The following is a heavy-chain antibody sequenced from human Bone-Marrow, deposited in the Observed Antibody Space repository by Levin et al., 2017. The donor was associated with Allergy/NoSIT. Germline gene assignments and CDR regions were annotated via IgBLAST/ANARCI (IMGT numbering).Heavy chain of an antibody. CDR2: IRSRRFGGTT. CDR3: SRVSNHYFSGSDYPDS. Sequence: GGSLRLSCSASGFNFGDYAMGWVRQAPGKGLEWVSFIRSRRFGGTTEDAASVKGRFTFSRDDSKSIVYLQMNSLKTEDTAVYYCSRVSNHYFSGSDYPDSWGQGTLVTVSS. V-gene: IGHV3-49*04. D-gene: IGHD3-10*01. CDR1: GFNFGDYA. J-gene: IGHJ4*02.